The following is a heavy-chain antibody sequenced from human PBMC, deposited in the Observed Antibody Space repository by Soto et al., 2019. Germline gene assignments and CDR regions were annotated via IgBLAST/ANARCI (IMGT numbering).Heavy chain of an antibody. V-gene: IGHV1-18*01. D-gene: IGHD3-22*01. CDR3: ARDEYVYYYDSSGYFRMGV. CDR2: ISAYNGNT. Sequence: ASVKVSCKASGYTFTSYGISWVRQAPGQGLEWMGWISAYNGNTNYAQKLQGRVTMTTDTSTSTAYMELRSLRSDDTAVYYCARDEYVYYYDSSGYFRMGVWGKGTTVTVSS. CDR1: GYTFTSYG. J-gene: IGHJ6*04.